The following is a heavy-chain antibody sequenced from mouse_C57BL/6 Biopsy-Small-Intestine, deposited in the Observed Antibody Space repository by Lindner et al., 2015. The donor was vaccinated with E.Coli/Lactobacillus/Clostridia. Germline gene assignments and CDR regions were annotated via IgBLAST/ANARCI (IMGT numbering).Heavy chain of an antibody. J-gene: IGHJ1*03. CDR1: GYTFSNSW. D-gene: IGHD1-1*01. CDR3: SSYGNFEV. V-gene: IGHV1-82*01. CDR2: IYPGDGDT. Sequence: VQLQESGPELVKPGASVKISCKASGYTFSNSWMSWVKQRPGKGLEWIGRIYPGDGDTNYNGKFKGKATLTADKSSSTAYMQLSSLASEDSAVYFCSSYGNFEVWGTGTTVTVSS.